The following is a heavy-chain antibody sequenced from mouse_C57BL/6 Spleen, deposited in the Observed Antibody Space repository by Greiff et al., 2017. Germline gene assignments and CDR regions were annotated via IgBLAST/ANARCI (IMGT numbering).Heavy chain of an antibody. CDR1: GYTFTSYW. V-gene: IGHV1-59*01. CDR3: ARYYSNSYYFDY. J-gene: IGHJ2*01. CDR2: IDPSDSYT. Sequence: QVQLQQPGAELVRPGTSVTLSCKASGYTFTSYWMHWVKQTPGQGLEWIGVIDPSDSYTNYNQTFKGQATLTVDTSSSTAYMQLSSLTSEDSAVYYCARYYSNSYYFDYWGQGTTLTVSS. D-gene: IGHD2-5*01.